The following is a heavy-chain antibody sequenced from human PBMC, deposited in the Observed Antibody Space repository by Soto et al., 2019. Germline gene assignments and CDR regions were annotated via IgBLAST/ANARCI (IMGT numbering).Heavy chain of an antibody. J-gene: IGHJ6*03. V-gene: IGHV6-1*01. Sequence: SPTLSLTCVISGDSVSSNSAAWNWIRQSPSRGLEWLGRTYYRTRWYYDYAVSMRSRITVNPDTSKNQFSLQLTSVTPEDTAVYYCSGTTSHYWYYMDVWGKGTTVTVS. CDR2: TYYRTRWYY. D-gene: IGHD1-7*01. CDR1: GDSVSSNSAA. CDR3: SGTTSHYWYYMDV.